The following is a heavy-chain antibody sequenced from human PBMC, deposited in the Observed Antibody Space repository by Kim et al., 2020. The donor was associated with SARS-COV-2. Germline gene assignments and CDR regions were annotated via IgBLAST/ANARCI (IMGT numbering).Heavy chain of an antibody. Sequence: SETLSLTCTVSGGSISSYYWSWIRQPPGKGLEWIGYIYYIGSTNYNPSLKSRVTISVDTSKNQFSLKLSSVTAADTAVYYCARVRRYSSHPQESDYWGQGTLVTVSS. V-gene: IGHV4-59*01. D-gene: IGHD6-13*01. J-gene: IGHJ4*02. CDR2: IYYIGST. CDR1: GGSISSYY. CDR3: ARVRRYSSHPQESDY.